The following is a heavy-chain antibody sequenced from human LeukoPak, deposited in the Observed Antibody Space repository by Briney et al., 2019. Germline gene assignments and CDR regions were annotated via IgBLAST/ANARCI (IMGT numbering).Heavy chain of an antibody. J-gene: IGHJ4*02. CDR3: ARDSSGYHGFDY. Sequence: SETLSLTCAVSGGSISSGGYSWSWIRQPPGKGLEWIGYIYHSGSTYYNPSLKSRVTISVDRSKNQFSLKLSSVTAADTAVYYCARDSSGYHGFDYWGQGTLVTVSS. D-gene: IGHD3-22*01. CDR2: IYHSGST. V-gene: IGHV4-30-2*01. CDR1: GGSISSGGYS.